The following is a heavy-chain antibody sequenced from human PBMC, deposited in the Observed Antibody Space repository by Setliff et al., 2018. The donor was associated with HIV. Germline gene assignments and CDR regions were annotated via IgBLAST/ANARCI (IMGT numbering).Heavy chain of an antibody. J-gene: IGHJ6*03. CDR2: MFQTGRT. CDR3: VNTGYDGDYYYYYMDV. V-gene: IGHV4-34*12. CDR1: GGSFTNYY. Sequence: TSETLSLTCAVYGGSFTNYYWSWIRQAPGKGLEWIGTMFQTGRTNYAPSLKSRVSISVDTTKNQLSLNLRYVTAADSALYFCVNTGYDGDYYYYYMDVWGKGTTVTVS. D-gene: IGHD5-12*01.